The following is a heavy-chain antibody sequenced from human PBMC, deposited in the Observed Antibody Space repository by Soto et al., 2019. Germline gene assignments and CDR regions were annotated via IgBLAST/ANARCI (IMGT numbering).Heavy chain of an antibody. CDR2: ISYDGSNK. CDR3: AKLGLGGQLLSPFDY. J-gene: IGHJ4*02. V-gene: IGHV3-30*18. D-gene: IGHD2-2*01. CDR1: GFTFSSYG. Sequence: QVQLVESGGGVVQPGRSLRLSCAASGFTFSSYGMHWVRQAPGKGLEWVAVISYDGSNKYYADSVKGRFTISRDNSKNTLYLQMNSLRAEDTAVYYCAKLGLGGQLLSPFDYWGQGTLVTVSS.